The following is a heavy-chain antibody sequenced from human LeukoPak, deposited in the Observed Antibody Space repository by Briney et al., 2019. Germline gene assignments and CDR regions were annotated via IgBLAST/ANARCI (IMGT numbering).Heavy chain of an antibody. CDR1: GYTFTSYA. CDR3: ARGLSVLNWNDLSRISGY. J-gene: IGHJ4*02. D-gene: IGHD1-1*01. Sequence: ASVKVSRKASGYTFTSYAMNWVRQAPGQGLEWMGWINTNTGNPTYAQGFTGRFVFSLDTSVSTAYLQISSLKAEDTAVYYCARGLSVLNWNDLSRISGYWGQGTLVTVSS. V-gene: IGHV7-4-1*02. CDR2: INTNTGNP.